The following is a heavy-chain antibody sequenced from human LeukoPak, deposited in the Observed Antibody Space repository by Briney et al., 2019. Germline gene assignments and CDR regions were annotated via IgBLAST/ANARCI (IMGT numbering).Heavy chain of an antibody. Sequence: PSETLSLTCTVSGGSISSYYWSWIRQPPGKGLEWIGYIYYSGSTNYNPSLKSRVTISVDTSKNQFSLKLSSVTAADTAVYYCAREGFSSSWYSHFDYWGQGTLVTVSS. CDR3: AREGFSSSWYSHFDY. D-gene: IGHD6-13*01. CDR2: IYYSGST. J-gene: IGHJ4*02. V-gene: IGHV4-59*01. CDR1: GGSISSYY.